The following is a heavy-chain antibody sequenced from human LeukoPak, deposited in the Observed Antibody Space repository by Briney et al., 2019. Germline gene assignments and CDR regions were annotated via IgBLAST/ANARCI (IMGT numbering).Heavy chain of an antibody. D-gene: IGHD1-7*01. V-gene: IGHV4-4*02. J-gene: IGHJ6*02. Sequence: SETLSLTCAVSGGSISSSNWWSWVRQPPGKGLEWIGEIYHSGSTNYNPSPKSRVTISVDKSKNQFSLKLSSVTAADTAVYYCARDERGLKLRSYYYYGMDVWGQGTTVTVSS. CDR3: ARDERGLKLRSYYYYGMDV. CDR1: GGSISSSNW. CDR2: IYHSGST.